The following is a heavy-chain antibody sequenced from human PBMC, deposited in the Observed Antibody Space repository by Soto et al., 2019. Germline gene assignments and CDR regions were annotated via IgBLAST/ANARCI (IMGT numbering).Heavy chain of an antibody. V-gene: IGHV4-4*02. D-gene: IGHD3-3*01. Sequence: SETLSRTCAVSGGSISSSSWWRLFRQPPGEGLECVGEICHSGSTNYNPSLNSRVTISVDKSKNQFSLKLSSVTAADTAVYYCARARVVIMSYYYYGMDVWGQGTTVTVSS. CDR3: ARARVVIMSYYYYGMDV. J-gene: IGHJ6*02. CDR1: GGSISSSSW. CDR2: ICHSGST.